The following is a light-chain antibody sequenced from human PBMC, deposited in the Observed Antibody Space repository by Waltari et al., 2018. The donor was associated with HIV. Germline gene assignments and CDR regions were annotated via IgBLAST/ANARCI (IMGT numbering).Light chain of an antibody. CDR3: QQYHNWPPWT. V-gene: IGKV3-15*01. J-gene: IGKJ1*01. CDR2: GAS. Sequence: EIVMTQSPATLSVSPGERATISCRASQSVSSNLAWYQQKPGQAPRLLIYGASTRATGIPARFSGSGSGTEFTLTISSLQSEDFAVYYCQQYHNWPPWTFGQGTKVEIK. CDR1: QSVSSN.